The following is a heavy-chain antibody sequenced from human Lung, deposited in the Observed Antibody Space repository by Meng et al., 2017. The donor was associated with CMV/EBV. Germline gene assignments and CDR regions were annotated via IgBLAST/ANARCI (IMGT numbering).Heavy chain of an antibody. D-gene: IGHD3-3*01. CDR3: ARAPYDFWSSYYYGMDV. V-gene: IGHV3-53*01. J-gene: IGHJ6*02. CDR1: GFTVSSNY. CDR2: IYSGGST. Sequence: GEXXKISCAASGFTVSSNYMSWVRQAPGKGLEWVSVIYSGGSTYYADSVKGRFTIPRDNSKNTLYLQMNSLRAEDTAVYYCARAPYDFWSSYYYGMDVWGQGTXVTVSS.